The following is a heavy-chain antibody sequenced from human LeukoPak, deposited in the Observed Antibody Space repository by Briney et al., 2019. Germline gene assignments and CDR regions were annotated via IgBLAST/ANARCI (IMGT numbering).Heavy chain of an antibody. CDR1: GTTLSNYA. V-gene: IGHV3-23*01. J-gene: IGHJ4*02. CDR3: AKRGVVIRVILVGFHKEAYYFDS. Sequence: GGSLRLSCAVSGTTLSNYAMSWVRQAPGKGLEWVAGNSGSGGGTHYADSVKGRLTISRDNPKHTLYLQMNKLRAGDTAVYFCAKRGVVIRVILVGFHKEAYYFDSWGQGALVTVSS. CDR2: NSGSGGGT. D-gene: IGHD2/OR15-2a*01.